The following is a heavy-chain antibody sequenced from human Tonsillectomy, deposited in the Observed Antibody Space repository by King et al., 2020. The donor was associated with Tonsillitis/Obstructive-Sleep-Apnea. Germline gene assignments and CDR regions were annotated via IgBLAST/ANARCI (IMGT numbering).Heavy chain of an antibody. Sequence: GQLVQSGAEVKKPGASVKVSCKASGYTFTSYYIHWVRQSPGQGLEWMGIINPSGGSTGYAQKFQGRVTMTRDTSTSTGYMELSSVRSEETAVYYCARDGSVATRPLDYWGQGTLVTVSS. J-gene: IGHJ4*02. CDR2: INPSGGST. CDR1: GYTFTSYY. V-gene: IGHV1-46*01. CDR3: ARDGSVATRPLDY. D-gene: IGHD6-6*01.